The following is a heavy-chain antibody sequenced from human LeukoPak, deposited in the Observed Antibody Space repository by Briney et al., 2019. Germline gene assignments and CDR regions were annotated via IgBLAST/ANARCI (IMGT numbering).Heavy chain of an antibody. V-gene: IGHV4-39*07. D-gene: IGHD3-9*01. CDR2: GDYSGAT. CDR1: GDSFTSVTDY. J-gene: IGHJ4*02. Sequence: PSETLSLTCTVSGDSFTSVTDYWAWIRHPPGKGLEWIASGDYSGATYNNPSLESRVAISADMSKNQISRKLASVTGADTAVYYCARAPPSFGRLRYFDYWGQGTLVTVSS. CDR3: ARAPPSFGRLRYFDY.